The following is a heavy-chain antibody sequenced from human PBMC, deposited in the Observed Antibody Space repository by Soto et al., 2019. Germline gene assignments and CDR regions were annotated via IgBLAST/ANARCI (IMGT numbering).Heavy chain of an antibody. J-gene: IGHJ4*02. CDR3: ANVRDALTTEVVMRNFDY. CDR1: GFTFSNYG. CDR2: ISGSGTNT. D-gene: IGHD3-22*01. Sequence: EVQLLESGGGLAQPGGSLRLSCAASGFTFSNYGMTWVRQAPGKGLEWVSGISGSGTNTFYADAVKDRLAISRYNSKDTLYLQRNSLRADDTAVYYCANVRDALTTEVVMRNFDYWGQGTLVTVSS. V-gene: IGHV3-23*01.